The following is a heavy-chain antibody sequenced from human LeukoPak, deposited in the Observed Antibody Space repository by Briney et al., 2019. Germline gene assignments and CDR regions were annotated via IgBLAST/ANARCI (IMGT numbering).Heavy chain of an antibody. CDR3: ARAQDLVGDAPLGY. J-gene: IGHJ4*02. D-gene: IGHD1-26*01. Sequence: ASLSVSCKASGYTFTGHYVHWVRQAPGQGLEWMGWINPNSGDTHCPQKFQGTVTMTTDMSIRTAYMEVSRLRSDDTAVYYCARAQDLVGDAPLGYWGQGTLVTVSS. CDR2: INPNSGDT. CDR1: GYTFTGHY. V-gene: IGHV1-2*02.